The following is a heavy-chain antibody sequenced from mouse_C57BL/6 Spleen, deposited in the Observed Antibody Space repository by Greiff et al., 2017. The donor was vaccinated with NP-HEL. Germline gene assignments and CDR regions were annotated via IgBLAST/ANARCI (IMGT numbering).Heavy chain of an antibody. Sequence: EVKLMESGPGLAKPSQTLSLTCSVTGYSITSDYWNWIRKFPGNKLEYMGYISYSGSTYYNPSLKSRISITRDTSKNQYYLQLNSVTTEDTATYYCARCYDYDGHYYAMDYWGQGTSVTVSS. CDR1: GYSITSDY. CDR2: ISYSGST. J-gene: IGHJ4*01. V-gene: IGHV3-8*01. CDR3: ARCYDYDGHYYAMDY. D-gene: IGHD2-4*01.